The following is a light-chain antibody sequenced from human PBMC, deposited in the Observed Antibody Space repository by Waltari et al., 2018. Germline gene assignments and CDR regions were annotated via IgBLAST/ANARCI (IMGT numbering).Light chain of an antibody. Sequence: EIVLTPSPATLSLSPGESATLSCRASRSVSSYLAWYQQKPGQAPRLLIYEASNRATGVPARFSGSGSGTDFTLTISSLEPEDFAVYFCQQRSDWPRTFGQGTKVEIK. CDR2: EAS. CDR3: QQRSDWPRT. J-gene: IGKJ1*01. V-gene: IGKV3-11*01. CDR1: RSVSSY.